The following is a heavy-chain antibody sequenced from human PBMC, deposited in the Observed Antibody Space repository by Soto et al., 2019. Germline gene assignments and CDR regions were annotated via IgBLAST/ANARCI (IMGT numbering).Heavy chain of an antibody. J-gene: IGHJ6*02. CDR2: MFPWTSDT. CDR1: GYTFNSFW. D-gene: IGHD3-22*01. CDR3: ARHGPRVYYDNSDYYYYGMDV. V-gene: IGHV5-51*01. Sequence: ESLKISCQGSGYTFNSFWIGWVRQMPGEGLEWMGLMFPWTSDTRYSPSFQGHVSISVDRSTGTGYLQWNSLKASDTAMYYCARHGPRVYYDNSDYYYYGMDVWGQGTTVTVSS.